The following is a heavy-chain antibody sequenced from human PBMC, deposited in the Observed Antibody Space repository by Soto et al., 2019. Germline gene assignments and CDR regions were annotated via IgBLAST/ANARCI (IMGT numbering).Heavy chain of an antibody. CDR1: GVSVSSDIYY. D-gene: IGHD2-2*01. CDR3: AGYPGAGGTAVSCALDV. J-gene: IGHJ6*02. V-gene: IGHV4-30-4*08. CDR2: IYYSGNT. Sequence: KPSETLSLTCSVSGVSVSSDIYYWSWIRHPPGKGLEWIGYIYYSGNTYYNPSLGGRVTISLDTSKNHFSLRLRSVTPADTAVYYCAGYPGAGGTAVSCALDVWGQGTTVTVSS.